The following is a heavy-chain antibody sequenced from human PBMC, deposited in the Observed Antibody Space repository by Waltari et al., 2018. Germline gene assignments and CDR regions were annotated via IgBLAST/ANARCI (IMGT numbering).Heavy chain of an antibody. CDR3: ARDLGYLLDY. CDR1: AGTVSSSA. J-gene: IGHJ4*02. Sequence: QIHLVQACADVQKPGSSVKVSFKASAGTVSSSATGWVRQAPGQGVEWMGRIIHSFAKANPAQKFQVRVTITADEYKSTAYMELGSVGAEATDVYYSARDLGYLLDYWGQGTLVTVSS. CDR2: IIHSFAKA. V-gene: IGHV1-69*15. D-gene: IGHD1-1*01.